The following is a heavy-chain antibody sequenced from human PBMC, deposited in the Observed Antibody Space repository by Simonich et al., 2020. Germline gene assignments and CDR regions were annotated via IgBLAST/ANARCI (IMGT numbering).Heavy chain of an antibody. CDR2: ISYEGSNK. CDR1: GFTFSSYA. V-gene: IGHV3-30*07. Sequence: QVQLVESGGGVVQPGRSLRLSCAASGFTFSSYAMHWVRQAPGKWLELLAGISYEGSNKYYADSVKGRFTISRDNSKNTLYLQMNSLRAEDTAVYYCAREGAGNDAFDIWGQGTMVTVSS. CDR3: AREGAGNDAFDI. J-gene: IGHJ3*02. D-gene: IGHD1-26*01.